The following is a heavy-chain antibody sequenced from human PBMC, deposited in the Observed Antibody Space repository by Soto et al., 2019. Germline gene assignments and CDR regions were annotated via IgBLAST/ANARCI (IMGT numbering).Heavy chain of an antibody. CDR1: GFTLSNYA. Sequence: GGSLRLSCAASGFTLSNYAMDWVRQAPGKGLEWVAVISYDGSTKYYADSVKGRFTISRDNSKNTLFLQMNSLRAEDTSVYYCAYGMDVWGQGTTVTVSS. V-gene: IGHV3-30-3*01. CDR3: AYGMDV. CDR2: ISYDGSTK. J-gene: IGHJ6*02.